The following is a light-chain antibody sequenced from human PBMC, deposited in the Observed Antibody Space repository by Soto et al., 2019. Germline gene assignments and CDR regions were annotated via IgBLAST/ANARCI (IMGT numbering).Light chain of an antibody. J-gene: IGKJ1*01. CDR3: QLYNIYSEA. V-gene: IGKV1-5*03. CDR2: KAS. CDR1: QTISSW. Sequence: DIQMTLSPSTLSGSVGDRVTITCRASQTISSWLAWYQQKPGKAPKLLIYKASTLKSGVPSRFSGSGSGTEFTLTISSLQPDDFATYYCQLYNIYSEAFGHGTKVDNK.